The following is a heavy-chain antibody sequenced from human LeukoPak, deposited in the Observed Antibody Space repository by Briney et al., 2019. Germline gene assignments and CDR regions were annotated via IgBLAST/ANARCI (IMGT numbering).Heavy chain of an antibody. CDR2: IIHSGST. CDR1: GGSFSGYY. CDR3: ARVRSIVVVPANTRFDY. D-gene: IGHD2-2*01. J-gene: IGHJ4*02. Sequence: SETLSLTCAVYGGSFSGYYWSWIRQPPGKGLEWLGEIIHSGSTNYNPSLKSRVTISVDTPKNQFSLKLSSVTAADTAVYYCARVRSIVVVPANTRFDYWGQGTLVTVSS. V-gene: IGHV4-34*12.